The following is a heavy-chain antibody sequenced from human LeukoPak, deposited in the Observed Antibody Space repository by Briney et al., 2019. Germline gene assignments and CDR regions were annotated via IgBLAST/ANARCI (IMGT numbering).Heavy chain of an antibody. V-gene: IGHV1-69*06. CDR3: ARVGWYSSSWYYYYGMDV. J-gene: IGHJ6*04. CDR2: IIPIFGTA. D-gene: IGHD6-13*01. CDR1: GGTFSSYA. Sequence: ASVKVSCKASGGTFSSYAISWVRQAPGQGLEWMGAIIPIFGTANYAQKFQGRVTITADKSTSTAYMELSSLRSEDTAVYYCARVGWYSSSWYYYYGMDVWGKGTTVTVSS.